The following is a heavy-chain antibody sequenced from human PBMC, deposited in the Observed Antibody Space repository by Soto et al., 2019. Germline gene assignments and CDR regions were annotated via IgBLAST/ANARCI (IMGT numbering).Heavy chain of an antibody. D-gene: IGHD3-22*01. Sequence: GASVKVSCKASGYTFTSYYIHWVRQAPGQGLEWMGIINPSGGSTSYAQKFQGRVTMTRDTSTSTVYMELSSLRSEDTAVYYCARDFHSSGYYYEQDYWGQGTLVTVSS. J-gene: IGHJ4*02. CDR3: ARDFHSSGYYYEQDY. CDR1: GYTFTSYY. V-gene: IGHV1-46*01. CDR2: INPSGGST.